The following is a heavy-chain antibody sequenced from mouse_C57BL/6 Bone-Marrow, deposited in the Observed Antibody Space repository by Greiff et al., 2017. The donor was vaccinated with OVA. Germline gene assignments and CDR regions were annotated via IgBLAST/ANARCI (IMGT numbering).Heavy chain of an antibody. V-gene: IGHV1-69*01. J-gene: IGHJ2*01. CDR1: GYTFTSYW. D-gene: IGHD2-12*01. Sequence: QVQLQQPGAELVMPGASVKLSCKASGYTFTSYWTHWVKQRPGQGLEWIGEIDPSDSYTNYNQKFKGKSTLTVDKSSSTAYMQLSSLTSEDSAVYYCARRYTPYYFDYWGQGTTLTVSS. CDR3: ARRYTPYYFDY. CDR2: IDPSDSYT.